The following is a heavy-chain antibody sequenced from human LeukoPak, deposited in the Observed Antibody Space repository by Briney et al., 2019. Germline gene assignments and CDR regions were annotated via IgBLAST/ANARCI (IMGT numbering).Heavy chain of an antibody. CDR2: ISGSGGST. V-gene: IGHV3-23*01. D-gene: IGHD4-23*01. Sequence: GGSLRLSCAASGFTLSSYAMSCVRQAPGKGLEWVSAISGSGGSTYYADSVKGRFTISRDNSKNTLYLQMNSLRAEDTAVYYCAKAMTTVVITFQHWGQGTLVTVSS. CDR1: GFTLSSYA. J-gene: IGHJ1*01. CDR3: AKAMTTVVITFQH.